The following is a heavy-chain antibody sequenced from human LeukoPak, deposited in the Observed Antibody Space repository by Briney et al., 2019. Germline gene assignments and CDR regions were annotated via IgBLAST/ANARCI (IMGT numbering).Heavy chain of an antibody. CDR1: GYTFTSYD. D-gene: IGHD6-13*01. CDR2: ISVDNGNT. J-gene: IGHJ6*02. V-gene: IGHV1-18*01. Sequence: ASVEVSCKASGYTFTSYDINWVRQATGQGLEWMGWISVDNGNTNYAQKLQGRVTMTTDTSASTAYMELRSLRSDDTAVYYCARGYTSSWSPYGMDVWGQGTTVTVSS. CDR3: ARGYTSSWSPYGMDV.